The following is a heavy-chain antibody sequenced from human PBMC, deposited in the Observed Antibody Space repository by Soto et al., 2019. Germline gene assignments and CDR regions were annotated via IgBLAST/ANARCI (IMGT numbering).Heavy chain of an antibody. D-gene: IGHD6-13*01. CDR1: GDTFNIYA. CDR2: SIPIFGTA. V-gene: IGHV1-69*13. J-gene: IGHJ5*02. CDR3: ARDTIVRSKTAEAGTGPDHCFDP. Sequence: ASVKVSCKSSGDTFNIYAISWVRQAPGQGLEWMGGSIPIFGTANYAQKFQGRVTITADESTSTAYMELSSLRSEDTAVYYCARDTIVRSKTAEAGTGPDHCFDPWGQGTLVTVSS.